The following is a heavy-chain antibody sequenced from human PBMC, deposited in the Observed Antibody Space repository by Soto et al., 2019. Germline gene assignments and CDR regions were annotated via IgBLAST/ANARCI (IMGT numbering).Heavy chain of an antibody. J-gene: IGHJ4*02. Sequence: QVQLQESGPGLVKPSQTLSLICTVSGDSMSTGGYYWTWIRQHQGKGLEWIGHIYTTGTTYYSPSLKSQVTMSIDKSSNRFSLNLSSVTAADTAVYYCSRGRGSTPLRDWGPGALVTVSS. D-gene: IGHD6-13*01. V-gene: IGHV4-31*02. CDR1: GDSMSTGGYY. CDR2: IYTTGTT. CDR3: SRGRGSTPLRD.